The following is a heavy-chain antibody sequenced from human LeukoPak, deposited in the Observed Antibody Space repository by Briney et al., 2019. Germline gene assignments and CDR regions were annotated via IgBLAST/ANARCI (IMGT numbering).Heavy chain of an antibody. CDR1: GGSFSGYY. D-gene: IGHD3-10*01. J-gene: IGHJ6*02. Sequence: PSETLSLTCAVYGGSFSGYYWSWIRQPPGKGLEWIGEINHSGSTNYNPSLKSRVTISVDTSKNQSSLKLSSVTAADTAVYYCAGGGHYYGSGSYPPHYYYYGMDVWGQGTTVTVSS. CDR3: AGGGHYYGSGSYPPHYYYYGMDV. V-gene: IGHV4-34*01. CDR2: INHSGST.